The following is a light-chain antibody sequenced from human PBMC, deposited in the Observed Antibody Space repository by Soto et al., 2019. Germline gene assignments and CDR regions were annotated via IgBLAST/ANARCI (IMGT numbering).Light chain of an antibody. CDR3: QQRNNWPPIT. CDR2: DAS. V-gene: IGKV3-11*01. Sequence: EIVLTQSPATLSLSPGEGATLSCRASQNINNYLAWYQQKPGQAPRLLIFDASIRATGVPARFSGSGSGTDFPLTISSLEAEDFEVYYCQQRNNWPPITFGQGTRLEI. CDR1: QNINNY. J-gene: IGKJ5*01.